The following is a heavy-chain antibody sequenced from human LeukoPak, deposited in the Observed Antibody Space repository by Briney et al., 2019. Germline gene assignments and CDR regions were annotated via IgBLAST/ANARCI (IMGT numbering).Heavy chain of an antibody. CDR2: IIPIFGTA. CDR3: ARDPSVAGTPRHYYYGMDV. CDR1: GYTFTSYG. Sequence: SVKVSCKASGYTFTSYGISWVRQAPGQGLEWMGGIIPIFGTANYAQKFQGRVTITADESTSTAYMELSSLRSEDTAVYYCARDPSVAGTPRHYYYGMDVWGQGTTVTVSS. J-gene: IGHJ6*02. D-gene: IGHD6-19*01. V-gene: IGHV1-69*13.